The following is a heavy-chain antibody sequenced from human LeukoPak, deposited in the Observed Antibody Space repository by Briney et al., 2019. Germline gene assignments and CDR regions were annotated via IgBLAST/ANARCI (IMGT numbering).Heavy chain of an antibody. CDR3: ARDHHRRLYDSQARDTFDI. Sequence: GGSLRLSCAASGFTFSSYEMNWVRQAPGKGLEWVSYISSSGSTIYYADSVKGRFSISRDNAKKSLYLQMNSLRAEDTAVYYCARDHHRRLYDSQARDTFDIWGQGTMVTVSS. V-gene: IGHV3-48*03. D-gene: IGHD3-22*01. J-gene: IGHJ3*02. CDR1: GFTFSSYE. CDR2: ISSSGSTI.